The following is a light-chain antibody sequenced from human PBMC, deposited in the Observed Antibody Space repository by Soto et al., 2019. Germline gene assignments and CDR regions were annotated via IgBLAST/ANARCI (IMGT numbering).Light chain of an antibody. V-gene: IGKV1-5*02. Sequence: DIQMTQSPSSLSASVGDRVTIICRASQSVSTRLAWYQQKPGKAPKVLIYDASSWAGGVTSRFTGSGSGTEFTLTINGLQPDDFATYYCQQYSVYWTFGQGTKVEIK. CDR1: QSVSTR. CDR3: QQYSVYWT. J-gene: IGKJ1*01. CDR2: DAS.